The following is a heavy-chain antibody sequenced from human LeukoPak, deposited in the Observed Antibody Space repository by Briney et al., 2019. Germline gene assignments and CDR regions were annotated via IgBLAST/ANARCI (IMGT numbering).Heavy chain of an antibody. CDR1: GGSISSGDYY. Sequence: SETLSLTCTVSGGSISSGDYYWSWIRQPPGKGLEWIGYIYYSGSTYYNPSLKSRVTISVDTSKNQFSLKLSSVTAADTAVYYCAIPAPRTLGNNNYNGRDFWGQGTTATVSS. D-gene: IGHD1/OR15-1a*01. V-gene: IGHV4-30-4*01. J-gene: IGHJ6*02. CDR2: IYYSGST. CDR3: AIPAPRTLGNNNYNGRDF.